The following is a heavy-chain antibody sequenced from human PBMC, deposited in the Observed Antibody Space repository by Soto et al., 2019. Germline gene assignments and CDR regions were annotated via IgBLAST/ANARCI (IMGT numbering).Heavy chain of an antibody. V-gene: IGHV3-53*04. CDR3: ARVQGSGSYYPSYYYYYYMDV. CDR1: GFTVSSNY. J-gene: IGHJ6*03. Sequence: GGSLRLSCAASGFTVSSNYMSWVRQAPGKGLEWVSVIYSGGSTYYADSVKGRFTISRHNSKNTLYLQMNSLRAEDTAVYYCARVQGSGSYYPSYYYYYYMDVWGKGTTVTVSS. CDR2: IYSGGST. D-gene: IGHD3-10*01.